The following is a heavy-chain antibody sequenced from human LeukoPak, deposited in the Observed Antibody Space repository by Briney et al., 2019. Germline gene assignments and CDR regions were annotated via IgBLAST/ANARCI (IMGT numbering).Heavy chain of an antibody. CDR2: INPNSGGT. V-gene: IGHV1-2*02. D-gene: IGHD4-11*01. CDR3: ARTTTVSADFDY. J-gene: IGHJ4*02. CDR1: GYTFTGYY. Sequence: ASVKVSCKASGYTFTGYYMHWVRQVPGQGLEWMGWINPNSGGTNYAQKFQGRVTMTRDTSISTAYMELSRLRSDDTAVYYCARTTTVSADFDYWGQGTLVTVSS.